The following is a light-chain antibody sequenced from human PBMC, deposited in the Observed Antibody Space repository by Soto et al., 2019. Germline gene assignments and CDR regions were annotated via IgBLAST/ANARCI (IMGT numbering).Light chain of an antibody. Sequence: EIVMTQSPATLSVSPGERASLSCRASQIVSSKLAWFHQKPGQAPRLLRYGAFIRATVIPARFSGSGSGTEFTLTISSLQSEDFAVYYCQQYNNWPPWTFGQGTKVDI. CDR1: QIVSSK. CDR2: GAF. J-gene: IGKJ1*01. V-gene: IGKV3-15*01. CDR3: QQYNNWPPWT.